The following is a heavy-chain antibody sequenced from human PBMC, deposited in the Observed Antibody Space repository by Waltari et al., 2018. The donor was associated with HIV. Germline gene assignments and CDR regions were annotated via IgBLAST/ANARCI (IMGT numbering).Heavy chain of an antibody. CDR1: GFNFDTYG. CDR3: ARGAFGETDY. CDR2: IKFHGKVT. J-gene: IGHJ4*02. Sequence: EVQLVESGGGVARPGWTLRLSCTGSGFNFDTYGMSWVRKVPGKGLEWVAGIKFHGKVTGHGDSVKGRFTIFRDNAKKSVYLQMNSLRIEDTALYYCARGAFGETDYWGQGTLVTVVS. D-gene: IGHD3-10*01. V-gene: IGHV3-20*04.